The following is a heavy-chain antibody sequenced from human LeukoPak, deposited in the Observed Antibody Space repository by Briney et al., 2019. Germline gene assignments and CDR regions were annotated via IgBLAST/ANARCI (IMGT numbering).Heavy chain of an antibody. Sequence: ASVKVSCKASGYTFTAYGISWVRQAPGQGLEWMGWISPYNANTNYAQKLQGRVTMTTDTSTSTAYMELRSLRSDDTAVYYCARDYCSSTGRYFDYWGQGTLVTVSS. CDR3: ARDYCSSTGRYFDY. CDR2: ISPYNANT. J-gene: IGHJ4*02. CDR1: GYTFTAYG. D-gene: IGHD2-2*01. V-gene: IGHV1-18*01.